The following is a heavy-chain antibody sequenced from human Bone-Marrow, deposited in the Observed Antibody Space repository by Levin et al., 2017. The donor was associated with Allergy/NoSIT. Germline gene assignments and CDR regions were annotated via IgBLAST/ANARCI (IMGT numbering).Heavy chain of an antibody. CDR3: ASLTVTGARDDY. D-gene: IGHD6-19*01. CDR1: GASIRSYY. Sequence: SQTLSLTCAVSGASIRSYYWSWIRQPPGKGLEWIGHVYHSGSTNYNPSLKSRVTILIDMSKNQFSLKLTSVTAADTAVYYCASLTVTGARDDYWGQGTLVIVSS. V-gene: IGHV4-59*01. J-gene: IGHJ4*02. CDR2: VYHSGST.